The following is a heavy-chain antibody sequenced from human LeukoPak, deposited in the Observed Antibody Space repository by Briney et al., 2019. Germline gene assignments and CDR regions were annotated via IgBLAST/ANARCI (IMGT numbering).Heavy chain of an antibody. J-gene: IGHJ5*02. CDR1: GGSISSSSNY. CDR3: AREVRSSSSDRFDP. CDR2: IYYSGST. Sequence: SETLSLTCTVSGGSISSSSNYWGWICQPPGKGLEWIGSIYYSGSTYYNPPLKSRVNISVDTSNNQFSLKLSSVTAADTAVYYCAREVRSSSSDRFDPWGQGTLVTVSS. D-gene: IGHD6-6*01. V-gene: IGHV4-39*02.